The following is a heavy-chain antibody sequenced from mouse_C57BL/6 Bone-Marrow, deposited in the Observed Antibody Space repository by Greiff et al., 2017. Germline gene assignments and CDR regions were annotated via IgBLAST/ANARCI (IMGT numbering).Heavy chain of an antibody. Sequence: QVQLQQPGAELVRPGTSVKLSCKASGYTFTSYWLPWVKQRPGQGLEWIGVIDPSDSYTNYNQKFKGKATLTVDTSSSTDYMQLSSLTSEDSAVYYWARDRVVAFDYWGQGTTLTVSS. D-gene: IGHD1-1*01. J-gene: IGHJ2*01. CDR2: IDPSDSYT. CDR3: ARDRVVAFDY. V-gene: IGHV1-59*01. CDR1: GYTFTSYW.